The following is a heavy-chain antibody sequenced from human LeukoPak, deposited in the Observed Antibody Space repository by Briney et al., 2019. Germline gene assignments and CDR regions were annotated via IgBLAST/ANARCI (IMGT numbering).Heavy chain of an antibody. CDR3: AKGDGYPYYFDY. Sequence: GRSLRLSCAASGFTFSNYGMHWVRQAPGKGLEWVAVISYDGSNKYYADSVKGRFTISRDNSKSTLYLQMNSLRTEDTAVYYCAKGDGYPYYFDYWGQGTLVTVSS. V-gene: IGHV3-30*18. J-gene: IGHJ4*02. CDR2: ISYDGSNK. D-gene: IGHD5-24*01. CDR1: GFTFSNYG.